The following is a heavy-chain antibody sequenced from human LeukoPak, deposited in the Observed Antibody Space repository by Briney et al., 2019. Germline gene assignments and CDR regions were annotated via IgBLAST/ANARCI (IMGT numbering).Heavy chain of an antibody. CDR3: ARDGKRVTTQFYYYGIDV. V-gene: IGHV3-20*01. D-gene: IGHD3-3*01. CDR1: GFTFEDYG. Sequence: GGSLRLSCTAAGFTFEDYGMSWVRQTPGKGLEWVAGITWNGGSTDYAVSVRGRFTISRDNAKKSVYLQMNSLRAEDAALYHCARDGKRVTTQFYYYGIDVWGQGTTVTVSS. CDR2: ITWNGGST. J-gene: IGHJ6*02.